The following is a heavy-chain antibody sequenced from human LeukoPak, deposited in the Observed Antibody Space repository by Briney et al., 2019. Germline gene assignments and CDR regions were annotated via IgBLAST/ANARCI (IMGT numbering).Heavy chain of an antibody. CDR1: GFTFSLYA. Sequence: PGGSLRLSCSASGFTFSLYAMHWVRQAPGRGLEYVSAVTSNGGSTYYADSVKGRFTIPRDNSKNTLYLHMSTLRPEDTAVYYCAYSSGYYHWGQGTLVTVSS. CDR3: AYSSGYYH. CDR2: VTSNGGST. D-gene: IGHD3-22*01. J-gene: IGHJ1*01. V-gene: IGHV3-64D*06.